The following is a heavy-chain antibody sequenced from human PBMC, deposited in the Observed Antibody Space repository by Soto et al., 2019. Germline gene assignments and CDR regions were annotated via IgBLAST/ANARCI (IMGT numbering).Heavy chain of an antibody. CDR3: AKGAYRGPRVTMVRGTNNWFDP. CDR1: GFTFSSYA. Sequence: EVQLLESGGGLVQPGGSLRLSCAASGFTFSSYAMSWVRQAPGKGLEWVSAISGSGGSTYYADSVKGRFTISRDNSKNTLYLQMNSLRAEDTAVYYCAKGAYRGPRVTMVRGTNNWFDPWGQGTLVTVSS. D-gene: IGHD3-10*01. CDR2: ISGSGGST. V-gene: IGHV3-23*01. J-gene: IGHJ5*02.